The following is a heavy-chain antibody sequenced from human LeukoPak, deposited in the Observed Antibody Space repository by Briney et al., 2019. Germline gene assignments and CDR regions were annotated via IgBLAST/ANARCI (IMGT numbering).Heavy chain of an antibody. Sequence: PGRSLGLSCVASGFRFSSFGMHWVRQAPGKGLEWVAAISSDGSDKYYVDSVTGRFTISRDSSKNTLYLHMNSLRVDDTAVYYCAKGQGIPGQSHYFDYWGQGTLVTVSS. CDR3: AKGQGIPGQSHYFDY. V-gene: IGHV3-30*18. J-gene: IGHJ4*02. CDR1: GFRFSSFG. D-gene: IGHD6-13*01. CDR2: ISSDGSDK.